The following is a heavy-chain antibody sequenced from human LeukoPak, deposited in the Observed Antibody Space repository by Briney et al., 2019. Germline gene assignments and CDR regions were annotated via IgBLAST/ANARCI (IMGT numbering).Heavy chain of an antibody. D-gene: IGHD3-9*01. CDR2: ISWNSGSI. V-gene: IGHV3-9*01. CDR1: GFTFDDYA. J-gene: IGHJ4*02. CDR3: AKAAYDILTGRFDY. Sequence: GGSLRLSCAASGFTFDDYAMHWVRQAPGKGLEWVSGISWNSGSIGYADSVKGRFTISRDNAKNSLYLQMNSLRAEDTALYYCAKAAYDILTGRFDYWGQGTLVTVSS.